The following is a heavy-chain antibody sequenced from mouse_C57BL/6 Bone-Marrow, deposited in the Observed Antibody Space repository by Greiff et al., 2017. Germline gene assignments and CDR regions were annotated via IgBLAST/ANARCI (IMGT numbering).Heavy chain of an antibody. J-gene: IGHJ2*01. CDR1: GYTFTSYG. V-gene: IGHV1-81*01. CDR3: YCAFYYGYSCDYFDF. D-gene: IGHD1-1*01. Sequence: VQLQQSGAELVRPGASVKLSCKASGYTFTSYGISWVKQRTGQGLEWIGEIYPRSGNTNYNEKFKGKATLTADKSSSTAYMELLSLTSEDAAVYFYYCAFYYGYSCDYFDFWGRGTTLTVS. CDR2: IYPRSGNT.